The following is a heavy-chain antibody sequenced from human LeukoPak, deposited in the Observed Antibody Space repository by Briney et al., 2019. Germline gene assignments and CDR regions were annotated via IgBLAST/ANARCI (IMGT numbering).Heavy chain of an antibody. D-gene: IGHD3-16*01. V-gene: IGHV3-20*04. J-gene: IGHJ4*02. CDR1: GFTFDDYG. CDR3: ARDGREGGGDDY. CDR2: INWNGGST. Sequence: GGSLRLSCAASGFTFDDYGMSWVRQAPGKGLEWVSGINWNGGSTGYADSVKGRFTISRDNAQNSLYLQMNSLRAEDTAWYYCARDGREGGGDDYWGQGTLVTVSS.